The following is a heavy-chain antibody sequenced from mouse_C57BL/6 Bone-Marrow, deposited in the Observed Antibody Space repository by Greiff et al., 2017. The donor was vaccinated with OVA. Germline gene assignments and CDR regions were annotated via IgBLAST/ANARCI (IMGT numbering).Heavy chain of an antibody. CDR2: INPSNGGT. V-gene: IGHV1-53*01. CDR3: ARVLMFYYWYFDV. D-gene: IGHD1-1*01. CDR1: GYTFTSYW. J-gene: IGHJ1*03. Sequence: QVQLQQPGPELVKPGASVKLSCTASGYTFTSYWMHWVKQRPGQGLEWIGNINPSNGGTNYNEKFTSKATLTVDKSPSTAYMQLSSLTSDDSAVYYCARVLMFYYWYFDVWGTGTTVTVSS.